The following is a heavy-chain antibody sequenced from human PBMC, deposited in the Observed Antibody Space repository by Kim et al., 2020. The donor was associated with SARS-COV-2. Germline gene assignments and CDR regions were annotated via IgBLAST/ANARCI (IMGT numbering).Heavy chain of an antibody. CDR2: ITSTSSFK. J-gene: IGHJ3*02. D-gene: IGHD6-19*01. CDR1: GFTFSSYT. V-gene: IGHV3-21*06. CDR3: VRGSGWYPHDAFDI. Sequence: GGSLRLSCVASGFTFSSYTMNWVRQAPGKGLEWVSSITSTSSFKYYADSLKGRFTISIDNAKNSLYLQMDSLRVEDTAVYYCVRGSGWYPHDAFDIWGQGTMVTVSS.